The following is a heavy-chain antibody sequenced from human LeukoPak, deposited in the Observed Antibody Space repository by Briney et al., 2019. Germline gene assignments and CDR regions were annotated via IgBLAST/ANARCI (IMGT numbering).Heavy chain of an antibody. D-gene: IGHD1-26*01. J-gene: IGHJ3*02. Sequence: RGGSLRLSCAASGFSFTSYTINWVRQPPGRGLEWVSSISSTSKSIHYADSLKGRFTVSRDNAKNSLYLQMNNLRAEDTAVYYCARWGGTYYVAAFDIWGQGTTVTVSS. CDR1: GFSFTSYT. CDR2: ISSTSKSI. V-gene: IGHV3-21*01. CDR3: ARWGGTYYVAAFDI.